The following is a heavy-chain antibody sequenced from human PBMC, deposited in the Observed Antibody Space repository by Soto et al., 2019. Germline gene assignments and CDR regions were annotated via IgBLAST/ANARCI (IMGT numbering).Heavy chain of an antibody. CDR3: AKSEGIVVVVAATPFDY. CDR2: ISYDGSNK. V-gene: IGHV3-30*18. D-gene: IGHD2-15*01. CDR1: GFTFSSYG. Sequence: QVQLVESGGGVVQPGRSLRLSCAASGFTFSSYGMHWVRQAPGKGLEWVAVISYDGSNKYYADSVKGRFTISRDNSKNXPYLQMNSLRAEDTAVYYCAKSEGIVVVVAATPFDYWGQGTLVTVSS. J-gene: IGHJ4*02.